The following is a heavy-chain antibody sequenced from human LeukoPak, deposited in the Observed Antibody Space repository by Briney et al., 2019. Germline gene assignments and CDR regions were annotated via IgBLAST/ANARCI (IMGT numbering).Heavy chain of an antibody. CDR1: GFTFSSYW. V-gene: IGHV3-7*01. Sequence: GGSLRLSCAASGFTFSSYWMSWVRQAPGKGVEWVANIKQDGSEKYYVDSVKGRFNIYRDNAKNSLYLQMNSLRAEDTAVYYCARRQQDRAGYSSSWYYYYYYYMDVWGRGTTVTVSS. D-gene: IGHD6-13*01. J-gene: IGHJ6*03. CDR2: IKQDGSEK. CDR3: ARRQQDRAGYSSSWYYYYYYYMDV.